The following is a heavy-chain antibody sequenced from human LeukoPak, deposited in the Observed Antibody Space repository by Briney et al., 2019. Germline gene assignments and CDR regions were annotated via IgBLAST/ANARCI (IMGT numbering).Heavy chain of an antibody. CDR1: GFTVNNNY. CDR3: AREIISTDWYKGWDY. D-gene: IGHD6-19*01. J-gene: IGHJ4*02. V-gene: IGHV3-66*01. Sequence: PGGSLRLSCAASGFTVNNNYMSWVRQAPGKGLEWVPVIYSGGSTYYADSVKGRFTISRDNSKNTLYLQMNSLRAEDTALYYCAREIISTDWYKGWDYWGQGTLVTVSS. CDR2: IYSGGST.